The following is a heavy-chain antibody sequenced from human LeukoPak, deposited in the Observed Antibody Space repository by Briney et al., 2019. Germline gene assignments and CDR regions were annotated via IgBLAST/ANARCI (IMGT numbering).Heavy chain of an antibody. CDR1: GGSISGYH. J-gene: IGHJ4*02. D-gene: IGHD2-21*01. CDR3: ARLGDCGHGCYSHDY. V-gene: IGHV4-59*08. CDR2: IYYNGDT. Sequence: KPAETLSLTCIVSGGSISGYHWGWVRQPPGKGLEYISFIYYNGDTNYNPSLKSRVTMSVDTSKNQFSLKLSSVTAADTAVYYCARLGDCGHGCYSHDYWGQGTLVTVSS.